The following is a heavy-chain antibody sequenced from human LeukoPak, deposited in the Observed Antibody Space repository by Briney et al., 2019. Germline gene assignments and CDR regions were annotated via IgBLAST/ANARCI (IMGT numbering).Heavy chain of an antibody. CDR2: ISYDGSNK. CDR1: GFTFSSYG. V-gene: IGHV3-30*18. Sequence: GGSLRLSCAASGFTFSSYGMHWVRQAPGKGLEWVAVISYDGSNKYYADSVKGRFTISRDNSKNTLYLQMNSLRAEDTAVYYCAKDLRSQWELPADYWGQGTLVTVSP. D-gene: IGHD1-26*01. J-gene: IGHJ4*02. CDR3: AKDLRSQWELPADY.